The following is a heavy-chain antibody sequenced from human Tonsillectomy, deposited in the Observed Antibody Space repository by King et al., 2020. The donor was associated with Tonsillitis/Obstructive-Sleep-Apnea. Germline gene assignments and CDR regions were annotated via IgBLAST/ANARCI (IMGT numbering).Heavy chain of an antibody. CDR2: IYWDDDK. Sequence: TLKESGPTLVKPTQTLTLTCTFSGFSLSTRGVGVGWIRQPPGKALEWLALIYWDDDKRYSPSLKSRLTITKDTSKNQVVLTMTNMDPVDTATYYCARLRDGYHSWSYWGQGTLVTVSS. J-gene: IGHJ4*02. CDR1: GFSLSTRGVG. D-gene: IGHD5-24*01. CDR3: ARLRDGYHSWSY. V-gene: IGHV2-5*02.